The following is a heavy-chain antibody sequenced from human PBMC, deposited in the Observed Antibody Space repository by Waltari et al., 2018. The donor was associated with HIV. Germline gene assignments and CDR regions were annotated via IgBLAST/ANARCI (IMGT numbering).Heavy chain of an antibody. CDR1: GFPTSLYN. V-gene: IGHV3-48*03. J-gene: IGHJ4*02. D-gene: IGHD2-21*02. CDR2: SSGDGKNK. Sequence: EVRLVESGGCPVQPGGSLSLSCSASGFPTSLYNMNLVRQTPGKGLEWVAYSSGDGKNKYYADSVKGRFIISKDNGQNFLHLQMDRLSVDDSAKYFCAREVTSSKVMNYWGQGTPVIVSS. CDR3: AREVTSSKVMNY.